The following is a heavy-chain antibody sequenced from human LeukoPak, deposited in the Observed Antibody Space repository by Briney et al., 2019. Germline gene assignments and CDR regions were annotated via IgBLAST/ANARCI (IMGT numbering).Heavy chain of an antibody. V-gene: IGHV4-39*01. CDR2: IYYSGSP. CDR3: ARHRADGSPWYSLDYFDY. D-gene: IGHD6-19*01. CDR1: GVSINSATDY. Sequence: PSETLSLTCAVSGVSINSATDYWGWIRQPPGKGLEWIGSIYYSGSPYYSPSLRSRVTISLDTSNNKFSLKLSSVTAADTAVYFCARHRADGSPWYSLDYFDYWGQGTLVTVSS. J-gene: IGHJ4*02.